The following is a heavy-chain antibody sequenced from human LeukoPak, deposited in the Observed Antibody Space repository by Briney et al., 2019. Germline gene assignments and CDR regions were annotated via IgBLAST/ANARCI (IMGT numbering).Heavy chain of an antibody. J-gene: IGHJ5*02. D-gene: IGHD3-9*01. CDR1: GGTFSSYA. Sequence: SAKVSCKASGGTFSSYAISWVRQAPGQGLEWMGGIIPIFGAANYAQKFQGRVTITADESTSTAYMELSSLRSEDTAVYYCARGGESYDILTGHTPWGQGTLVTVSS. CDR3: ARGGESYDILTGHTP. V-gene: IGHV1-69*01. CDR2: IIPIFGAA.